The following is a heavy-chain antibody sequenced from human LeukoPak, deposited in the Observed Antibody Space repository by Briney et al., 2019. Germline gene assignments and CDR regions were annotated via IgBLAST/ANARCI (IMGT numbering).Heavy chain of an antibody. J-gene: IGHJ6*03. CDR1: GYTFTSYY. Sequence: ASVKVSCKASGYTFTSYYMHWVRQAPGQGLEWMGIIIPSGGSTSYAQKFQGRVTMTRDTSTSTVYMELSSLRSEDTAVYYCASGPYYYGSGSPSGYYYYYYYMDVWGKGTTVTISS. CDR2: IIPSGGST. D-gene: IGHD3-10*01. V-gene: IGHV1-46*01. CDR3: ASGPYYYGSGSPSGYYYYYYYMDV.